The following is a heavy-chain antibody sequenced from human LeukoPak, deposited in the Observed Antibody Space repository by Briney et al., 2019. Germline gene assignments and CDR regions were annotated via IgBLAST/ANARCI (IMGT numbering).Heavy chain of an antibody. Sequence: SSETLSLTCAVYGGSFSGYYWSWVRQPPGKGLELIGEINHSGSTNYNPSLKSRVTISVDTSKNQFSLKRSSVTAADTAVYYCARGRSWGQGTLVTVSS. V-gene: IGHV4-34*01. CDR1: GGSFSGYY. J-gene: IGHJ5*02. CDR2: INHSGST. CDR3: ARGRS.